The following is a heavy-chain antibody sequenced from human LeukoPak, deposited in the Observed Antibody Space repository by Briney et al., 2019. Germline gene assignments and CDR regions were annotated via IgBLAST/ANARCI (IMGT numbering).Heavy chain of an antibody. CDR1: GLTFSSYA. Sequence: GGSLRLSCAASGLTFSSYAVGWVRQAPGRGLEWVSRISGSGGSTYSADSVKGRFTISRDNSKNTLYLQMNSLRADDTALYYCAKDRSCTNDICHGDFDYWGQGTLVTVSS. V-gene: IGHV3-23*01. CDR2: ISGSGGST. D-gene: IGHD2-8*01. CDR3: AKDRSCTNDICHGDFDY. J-gene: IGHJ4*02.